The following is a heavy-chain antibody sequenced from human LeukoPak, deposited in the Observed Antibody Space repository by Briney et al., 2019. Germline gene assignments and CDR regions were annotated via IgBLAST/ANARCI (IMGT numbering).Heavy chain of an antibody. J-gene: IGHJ5*02. CDR1: GFTFSSYS. Sequence: PGGSLRLSCAASGFTFSSYSMNWVRQAPGKGLEWVSSISSSSSYIYYADSVKGRFTISRDNAKNSLYLQMNSLRAEDTAVYYCARNGVHYYDSSAQFDPWGQGTLVTVSS. CDR3: ARNGVHYYDSSAQFDP. D-gene: IGHD3-22*01. CDR2: ISSSSSYI. V-gene: IGHV3-21*01.